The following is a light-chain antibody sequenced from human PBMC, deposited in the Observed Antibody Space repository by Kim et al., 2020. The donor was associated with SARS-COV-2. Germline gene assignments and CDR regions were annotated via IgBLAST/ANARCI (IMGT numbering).Light chain of an antibody. CDR3: PVWDTDPDDYV. CDR1: NIGGHS. V-gene: IGLV3-21*01. CDR2: YDS. J-gene: IGLJ1*01. Sequence: SYELTQPPSVSVAPGQTARITCGGNNIGGHSVHWYQQKPGQAPVLVIYYDSDRPSGIPERFSGSQAATTPTLTIRRVAAGDEADYSCPVWDTDPDDYVF.